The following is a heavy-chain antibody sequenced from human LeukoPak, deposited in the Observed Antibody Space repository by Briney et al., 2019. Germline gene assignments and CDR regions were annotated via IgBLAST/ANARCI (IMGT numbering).Heavy chain of an antibody. CDR1: GDSVSRSDSY. V-gene: IGHV4-39*01. CDR3: ASFVGGSHYRYYFDS. D-gene: IGHD1-26*01. J-gene: IGHJ4*02. CDR2: IYYSGRT. Sequence: SETLSLTCSVSGDSVSRSDSYWDWIRQPPGKGLEWIGTIYYSGRTYYSPSLKSRVTLSVDTSRNQFSLNLISVTAADTAVYSCASFVGGSHYRYYFDSWGQGTLVTVSS.